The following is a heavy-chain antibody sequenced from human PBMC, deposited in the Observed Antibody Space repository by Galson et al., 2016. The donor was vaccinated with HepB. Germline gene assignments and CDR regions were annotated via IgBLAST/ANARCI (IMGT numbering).Heavy chain of an antibody. Sequence: SLRLSCAASGFIVSSNDMSWVRQAPGEGLEWVSVLYSGGSTYYADSVKGRFTISRDNSKNTLYLQMNSLRAEDTAVYYCAKDHGNRWLNNWFDPWGQGTLVTVSS. D-gene: IGHD6-19*01. V-gene: IGHV3-53*01. CDR2: LYSGGST. CDR3: AKDHGNRWLNNWFDP. J-gene: IGHJ5*02. CDR1: GFIVSSND.